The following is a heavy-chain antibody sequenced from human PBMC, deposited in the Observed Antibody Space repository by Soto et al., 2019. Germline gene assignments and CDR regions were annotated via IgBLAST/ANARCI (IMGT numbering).Heavy chain of an antibody. CDR3: AKLTAAGWGFFDI. V-gene: IGHV3-23*01. CDR2: ITGSGGTS. CDR1: AFSFSSYA. J-gene: IGHJ3*02. D-gene: IGHD6-13*01. Sequence: EVPLLESGGDLVQPGGSLRLSCAASAFSFSSYAMTWVRQAPGKGLEWVSGITGSGGTSYYADSVKGRFTISRDNSKNTMYVQMNSLRAEDTAVYYCAKLTAAGWGFFDIWGQGTMVTVSS.